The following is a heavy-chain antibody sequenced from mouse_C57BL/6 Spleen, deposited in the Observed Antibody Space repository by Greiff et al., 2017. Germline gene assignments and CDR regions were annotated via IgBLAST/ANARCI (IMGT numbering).Heavy chain of an antibody. J-gene: IGHJ1*03. D-gene: IGHD1-1*01. CDR1: GYAFSSSW. CDR2: IYPGDGDT. CDR3: ARKVYYYGSAWYFDV. V-gene: IGHV1-82*01. Sequence: QVQLQQSGPELVKPGASVKISCKASGYAFSSSWMNWVKQRPGKGLEWIGRIYPGDGDTNYNGKFKGKATLTADKSSSTAYMQLSSLTSEDSAVYFCARKVYYYGSAWYFDVWGTGTTVTVSS.